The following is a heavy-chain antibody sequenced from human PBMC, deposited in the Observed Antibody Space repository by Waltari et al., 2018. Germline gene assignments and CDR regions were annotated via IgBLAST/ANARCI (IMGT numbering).Heavy chain of an antibody. CDR3: ARGGRHSSSHWEWFDP. Sequence: QLQLQESGSGLVKPSQTLSLTCAVSGGSISSGGYSWCWIRQPPGKGLEWSGYIYHSGSTYYNPSLKSRVTISVDRSKNQFSLKLSSVTAADTAVYYCARGGRHSSSHWEWFDPWGQGTLVTVSS. D-gene: IGHD6-6*01. CDR1: GGSISSGGYS. CDR2: IYHSGST. J-gene: IGHJ5*02. V-gene: IGHV4-30-2*01.